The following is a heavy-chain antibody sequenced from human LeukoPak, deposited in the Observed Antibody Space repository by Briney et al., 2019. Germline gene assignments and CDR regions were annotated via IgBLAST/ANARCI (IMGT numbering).Heavy chain of an antibody. CDR1: GFTFSDYY. V-gene: IGHV3-11*01. D-gene: IGHD1-26*01. CDR3: ARGSGPWELPRGLEY. CDR2: ISSSGSTI. Sequence: GGSLRLSSPASGFTFSDYYMGWIRQAPGKGLEWVSYISSSGSTIYYADSVKGRFTISRDNAKNSLYLQMNSLRAEDTAVYYCARGSGPWELPRGLEYWGQGTLVSVSA. J-gene: IGHJ4*02.